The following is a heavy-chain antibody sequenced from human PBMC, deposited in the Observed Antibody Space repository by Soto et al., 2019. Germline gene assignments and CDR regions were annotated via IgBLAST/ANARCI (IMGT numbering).Heavy chain of an antibody. CDR3: ARVYGTYYYDSSGYYHFDY. CDR1: GGSISSGGYY. J-gene: IGHJ4*02. Sequence: QVQLQESGPGLVKPSQTLSLTCTVSGGSISSGGYYWSWIRQHPGKGLEWIGYIYYSGSTYYNPSLRRRVHISVDTSKNQFSLKLSSVTAADTAVYYCARVYGTYYYDSSGYYHFDYWGQGTLVTVSS. V-gene: IGHV4-31*03. D-gene: IGHD3-22*01. CDR2: IYYSGST.